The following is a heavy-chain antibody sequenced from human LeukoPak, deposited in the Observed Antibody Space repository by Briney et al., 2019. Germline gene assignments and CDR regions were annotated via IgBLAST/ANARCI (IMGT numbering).Heavy chain of an antibody. D-gene: IGHD3-22*01. CDR2: IKQDGSEK. V-gene: IGHV3-7*01. Sequence: GGSLRLSCAASGFTFSSYWMSWVRQAPGEGLEWVANIKQDGSEKYYVDSVKGRFTISRDNAKNSLYLQMNSLRAEDTAVYYCARDRDDYYDSSGYYYGWGQGTLVTVSS. J-gene: IGHJ4*02. CDR1: GFTFSSYW. CDR3: ARDRDDYYDSSGYYYG.